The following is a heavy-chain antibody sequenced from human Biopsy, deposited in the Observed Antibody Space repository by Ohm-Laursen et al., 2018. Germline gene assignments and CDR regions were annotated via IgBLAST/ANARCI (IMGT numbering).Heavy chain of an antibody. J-gene: IGHJ4*02. CDR1: GFTVSTTY. V-gene: IGHV3-53*01. D-gene: IGHD4-17*01. CDR3: ASDLNGDPSAFDY. CDR2: IDSSAAST. Sequence: SLRLSCSASGFTVSTTYMNWVRQAPGKGLDWVSSIDSSAASTFYADSVKGRFTISRDNSKNTLFLQMNSLRAADTAIYYCASDLNGDPSAFDYWGQGTPVTVSS.